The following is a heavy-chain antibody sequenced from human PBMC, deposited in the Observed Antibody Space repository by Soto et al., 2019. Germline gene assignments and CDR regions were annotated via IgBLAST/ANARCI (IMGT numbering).Heavy chain of an antibody. CDR2: IYYSGST. V-gene: IGHV4-31*03. CDR1: GGSISSGGYY. D-gene: IGHD6-19*01. CDR3: AKGVPGIAVAGTGYFQH. Sequence: SETLSLTCTVSGGSISSGGYYWSWIRQHPGKGLEWIGYIYYSGSTYYNPSLKSRVTISVDTSKNQFSLKLSSVTAADTAVYYCAKGVPGIAVAGTGYFQHWGQGTLVTVSS. J-gene: IGHJ1*01.